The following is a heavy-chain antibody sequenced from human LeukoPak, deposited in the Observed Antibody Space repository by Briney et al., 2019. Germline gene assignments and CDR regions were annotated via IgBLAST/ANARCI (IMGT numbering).Heavy chain of an antibody. D-gene: IGHD3-10*01. Sequence: GGSLRLSCAASGFTFSNYWMHWVRQVPGKGLVWVSRIKSDGSYTSYVDSVKGRFTSSRDNAKNTLYLQINSLRAEDTAVYFCAGYGSGTYSYSWGQGTLVTVSS. CDR2: IKSDGSYT. V-gene: IGHV3-74*01. J-gene: IGHJ4*02. CDR1: GFTFSNYW. CDR3: AGYGSGTYSYS.